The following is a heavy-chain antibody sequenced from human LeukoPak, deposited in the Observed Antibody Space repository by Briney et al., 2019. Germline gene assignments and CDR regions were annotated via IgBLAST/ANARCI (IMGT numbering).Heavy chain of an antibody. CDR1: GSSISSYY. CDR3: ARELWGSGWFKYYYYMDV. CDR2: IYTSGST. J-gene: IGHJ6*03. V-gene: IGHV4-4*07. D-gene: IGHD6-19*01. Sequence: KPSETLSLTCTVSGSSISSYYWSWIRQPAGKGLEWIGRIYTSGSTNYNPSLKSRVTMSVDTSKNQFSLKLSSVTAADTAVYYCARELWGSGWFKYYYYMDVWGKGTTVTISS.